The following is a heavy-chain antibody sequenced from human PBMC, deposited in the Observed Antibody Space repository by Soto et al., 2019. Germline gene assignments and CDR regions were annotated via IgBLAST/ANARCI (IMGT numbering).Heavy chain of an antibody. J-gene: IGHJ6*03. D-gene: IGHD2-15*01. CDR2: NRSSSSYI. V-gene: IGHV3-21*01. CDR1: GFTFSSYS. Sequence: EVQLVESGGGLVKPGGSLRLSCAASGFTFSSYSMNWVRQAPGKGLDWVSSNRSSSSYIYNADSVKGRFTISRDNAKNSLYLQMNSLRAEDTAVYYCARVGRYCSGGSCPDYYYMDVWGKGTTVTVSS. CDR3: ARVGRYCSGGSCPDYYYMDV.